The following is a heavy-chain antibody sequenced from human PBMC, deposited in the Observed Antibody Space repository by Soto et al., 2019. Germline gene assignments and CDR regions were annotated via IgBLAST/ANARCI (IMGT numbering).Heavy chain of an antibody. CDR2: IIPMFETV. Sequence: QVQLVQSGAELKKPGSSVKVSCQVSGGTFSSFTINWVRQAPGQGLEWMGQIIPMFETVNNARKFQDRVTITADESTTTAYMELSSLRSADTAVYYCAKNRRIAAAGDFDQWGQGTLITVSS. CDR3: AKNRRIAAAGDFDQ. V-gene: IGHV1-69*01. J-gene: IGHJ4*02. CDR1: GGTFSSFT. D-gene: IGHD6-13*01.